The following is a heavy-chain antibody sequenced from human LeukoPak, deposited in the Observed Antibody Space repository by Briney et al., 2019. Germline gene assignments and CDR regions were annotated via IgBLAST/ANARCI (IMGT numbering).Heavy chain of an antibody. V-gene: IGHV1-69*04. CDR2: IIPILGIA. CDR3: ARGSGAAYYDSSGYRFDY. Sequence: SVKVSCKASGGTFSSYAISWVRQAPGQGLEWMGRIIPILGIANYAQKFQGRVTITADKSTSTAYMELSSLRSEDTAVYYCARGSGAAYYDSSGYRFDYWGQGTLVTVSS. J-gene: IGHJ4*02. CDR1: GGTFSSYA. D-gene: IGHD3-22*01.